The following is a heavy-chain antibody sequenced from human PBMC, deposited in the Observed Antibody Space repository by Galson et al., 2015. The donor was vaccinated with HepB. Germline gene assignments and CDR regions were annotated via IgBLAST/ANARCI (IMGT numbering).Heavy chain of an antibody. V-gene: IGHV3-23*01. D-gene: IGHD6-13*01. CDR2: ISGSGGST. J-gene: IGHJ6*02. Sequence: SLRLSCAASGFTFSSYAMSWVRQAPGKGLEWVSAISGSGGSTYYADSVKGRFTISRDNSKNTLYLQMNSLRAEDTAVYYCAKLPSRAGYSSSWYRGNYYGMDVWGQGTTVTVSS. CDR3: AKLPSRAGYSSSWYRGNYYGMDV. CDR1: GFTFSSYA.